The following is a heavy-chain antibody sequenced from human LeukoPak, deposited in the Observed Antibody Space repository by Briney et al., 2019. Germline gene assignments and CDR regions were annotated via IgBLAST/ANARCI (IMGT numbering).Heavy chain of an antibody. V-gene: IGHV3-73*01. CDR2: IRSKGNNYAT. CDR3: TRSLYYDSWSGYFGGEDFDY. J-gene: IGHJ4*02. D-gene: IGHD3-3*01. CDR1: GFTFSSYA. Sequence: GGSLRLSCAASGFTFSSYAMSWVRQASGKGLEWVGRIRSKGNNYATTYGASVRGRFTFSRDDSKNTAYLQMNSLKTEDTAVYYCTRSLYYDSWSGYFGGEDFDYWGQGTLVTVSS.